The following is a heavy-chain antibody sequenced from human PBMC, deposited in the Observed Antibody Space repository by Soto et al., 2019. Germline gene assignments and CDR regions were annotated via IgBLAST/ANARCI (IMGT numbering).Heavy chain of an antibody. CDR1: GGSISTSSYC. J-gene: IGHJ4*02. CDR2: IYYSGNT. V-gene: IGHV4-39*01. D-gene: IGHD1-1*01. Sequence: PSETLSLTCTVSGGSISTSSYCWGWIRQPPGKGLESIGSIYYSGNTYYNPSLESRVTISVDTSKNQFSLELSSVTAADTAVYYCARRYGYSFDYWGQGTLVTVSS. CDR3: ARRYGYSFDY.